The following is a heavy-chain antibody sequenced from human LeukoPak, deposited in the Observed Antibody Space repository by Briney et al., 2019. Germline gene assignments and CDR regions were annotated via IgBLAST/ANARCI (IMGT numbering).Heavy chain of an antibody. V-gene: IGHV3-64D*06. J-gene: IGHJ4*02. CDR1: GFTFSSYA. D-gene: IGHD2-2*01. Sequence: GGSLRLSCSASGFTFSSYAMHWVRQAPGKGLEYVSAISSNGGSTYYADSVKGRFTISRDNSKNTPYLQMSSLRAEDTAVYYCVNGYCSSTSCRPDYWGQGTLVTVSS. CDR3: VNGYCSSTSCRPDY. CDR2: ISSNGGST.